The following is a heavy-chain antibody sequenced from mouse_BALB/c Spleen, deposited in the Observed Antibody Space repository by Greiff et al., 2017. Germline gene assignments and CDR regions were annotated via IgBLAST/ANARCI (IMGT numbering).Heavy chain of an antibody. D-gene: IGHD2-4*01. Sequence: EVKVEESGGGLVKPGGSLKLSCAASGFTFSSYTMSWVRQTPEKRLEWVATISSGGSYTYYPDSVKGRFTISRDNAKNTLYLQMSSLKSEDTAMYYCTRGITDAMDYWGQGTSVTVSS. J-gene: IGHJ4*01. CDR2: ISSGGSYT. CDR1: GFTFSSYT. CDR3: TRGITDAMDY. V-gene: IGHV5-6-4*01.